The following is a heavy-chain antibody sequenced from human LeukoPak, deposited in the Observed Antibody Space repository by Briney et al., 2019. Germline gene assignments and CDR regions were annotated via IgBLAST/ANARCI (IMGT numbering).Heavy chain of an antibody. J-gene: IGHJ4*01. Sequence: ASVKVSCKASGYTFTNYAMNWVRQAPGQGLEWMGWINTNTGNPTYAQGFTGRFVFSLDTSVSTAYLQISNLKAEDTAVYYCARPNLDGYTVPDFFDCWGQGTLVTVSS. CDR1: GYTFTNYA. CDR3: ARPNLDGYTVPDFFDC. D-gene: IGHD5-24*01. CDR2: INTNTGNP. V-gene: IGHV7-4-1*02.